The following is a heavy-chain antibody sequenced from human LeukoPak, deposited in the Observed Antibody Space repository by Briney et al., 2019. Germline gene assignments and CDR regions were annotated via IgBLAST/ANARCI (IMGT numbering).Heavy chain of an antibody. V-gene: IGHV1-24*01. CDR2: FDPEDGET. D-gene: IGHD6-19*01. J-gene: IGHJ4*02. Sequence: GASVKVSCKVSGYTLTELSMHWVRQAPGKGLEWMGGFDPEDGETIYAQKFQGRVTMTEDTSTDTAYMELSSLRSKDTAVYYCATLLRGAVAGAFDYWGQGTLVTVSS. CDR3: ATLLRGAVAGAFDY. CDR1: GYTLTELS.